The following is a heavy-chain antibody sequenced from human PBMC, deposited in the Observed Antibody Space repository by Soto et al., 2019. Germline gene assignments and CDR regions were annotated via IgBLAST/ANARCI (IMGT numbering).Heavy chain of an antibody. CDR1: GFTFSSYG. Sequence: GGSLRLSCAASGFTFSSYGMHWVRQAPGKGLEWVAVIWYDGSNKYYADSVKGRFTISRDNSKNTLYLQMNSLRAEDTAVYYCARDAAVVVPAANYYYYYYMDVWGKGTTVTVSS. CDR3: ARDAAVVVPAANYYYYYYMDV. J-gene: IGHJ6*03. V-gene: IGHV3-33*01. CDR2: IWYDGSNK. D-gene: IGHD2-2*01.